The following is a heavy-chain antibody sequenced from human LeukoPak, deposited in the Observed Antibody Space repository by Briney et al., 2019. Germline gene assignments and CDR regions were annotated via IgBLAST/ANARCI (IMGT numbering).Heavy chain of an antibody. J-gene: IGHJ4*02. V-gene: IGHV3-23*01. CDR3: ARDSPLVWFGELLGLDY. Sequence: GGSLRLSCAASGFTFSSYGMSWVRQAPGKGLEWVSAISGSGGSTYYADSVKGRFTISRDNSKNTLYLQMNSLRAEDTAVYYCARDSPLVWFGELLGLDYWGQGTLATVSS. CDR2: ISGSGGST. CDR1: GFTFSSYG. D-gene: IGHD3-10*01.